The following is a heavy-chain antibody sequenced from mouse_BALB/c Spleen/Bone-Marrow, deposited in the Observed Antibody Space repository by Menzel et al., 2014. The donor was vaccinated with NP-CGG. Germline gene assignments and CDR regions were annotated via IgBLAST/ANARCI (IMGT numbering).Heavy chain of an antibody. J-gene: IGHJ1*01. CDR1: GYSFTDYY. D-gene: IGHD1-1*01. V-gene: IGHV1S81*02. CDR3: PRSNYGYWYFDV. Sequence: QVQLQQAGAELVKPGASVKLSCKASGYSFTDYYMYWVKRGPGQGLEWIGEINPSNGGTNFNEKVKNKATLTVDKSSSTAYMQLSSLTSEDSAVYYCPRSNYGYWYFDVWGAGTTVTVSS. CDR2: INPSNGGT.